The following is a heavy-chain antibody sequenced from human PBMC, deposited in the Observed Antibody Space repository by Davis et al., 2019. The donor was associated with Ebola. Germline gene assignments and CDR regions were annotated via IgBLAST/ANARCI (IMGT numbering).Heavy chain of an antibody. Sequence: GESLKISCAASGFTFSSYWMSWVRQAPGKGLEWVANIKQDGSEKYYVDSVKGRFTISRDNAKNSLCLQMNSLRAEDTAVYYCARDLRYYYGSGSHDYYFDYWGQGTLVTVSS. CDR2: IKQDGSEK. CDR1: GFTFSSYW. CDR3: ARDLRYYYGSGSHDYYFDY. J-gene: IGHJ4*02. V-gene: IGHV3-7*01. D-gene: IGHD3-10*01.